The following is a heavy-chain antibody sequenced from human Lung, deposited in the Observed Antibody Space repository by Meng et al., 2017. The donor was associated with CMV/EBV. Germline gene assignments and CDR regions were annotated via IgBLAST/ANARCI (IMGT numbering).Heavy chain of an antibody. CDR2: ISTNTGNP. D-gene: IGHD6-19*01. V-gene: IGHV7-4-1*02. Sequence: VELVQAGVELKKPGASAKVSCKASGYTFTRYPMNWVRQAPGQGLEWMGWISTNTGNPTCAKGFTGRFVFSVDTSVSTAYLQISSLKAEDTAVYYCGTLKYTSGFYGPAYWGQGALVTVSS. CDR1: GYTFTRYP. J-gene: IGHJ4*02. CDR3: GTLKYTSGFYGPAY.